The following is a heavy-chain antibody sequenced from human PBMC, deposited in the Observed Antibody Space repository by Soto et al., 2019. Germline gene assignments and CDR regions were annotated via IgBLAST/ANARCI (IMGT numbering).Heavy chain of an antibody. J-gene: IGHJ6*02. D-gene: IGHD3-22*01. CDR1: GFTFSSYA. Sequence: GGSLRLSCAASGFTFSSYAMYWVRQAPGKGLEWVANIKQDGSEKYYVDSVKGRFTISRDNAKNSLYLQMNSLRAEDTAVYYCARDLYSSGYWNYYYYGMDVWGQGTTVTVSS. CDR3: ARDLYSSGYWNYYYYGMDV. CDR2: IKQDGSEK. V-gene: IGHV3-7*01.